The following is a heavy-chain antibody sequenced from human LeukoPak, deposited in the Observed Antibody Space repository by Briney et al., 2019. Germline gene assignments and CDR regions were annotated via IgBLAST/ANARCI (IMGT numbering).Heavy chain of an antibody. CDR3: ATFIDVKSSGSFDY. V-gene: IGHV1-24*01. J-gene: IGHJ4*01. Sequence: ASVKVSCKVSGYTLTELSMYWVRQAPGKGLEWMGGFDPEDGETIYAQKFQGRVTLTEDTSTDTAYMDLRSLRSEDTAVYYCATFIDVKSSGSFDYWGHGTLVTVSS. CDR1: GYTLTELS. D-gene: IGHD3-22*01. CDR2: FDPEDGET.